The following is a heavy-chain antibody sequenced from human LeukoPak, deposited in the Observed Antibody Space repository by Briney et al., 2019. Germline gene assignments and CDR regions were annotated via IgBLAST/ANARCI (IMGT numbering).Heavy chain of an antibody. Sequence: GGSLRLSCAASGFTFSSYSMNWVRQAPGKGLEWVSSISSSNNYIYYADSVKGRFTFSRDNAKNSLYLQMNSLRAEDTAVYYCARVGELAPIDYWGQGILVTVSS. CDR3: ARVGELAPIDY. CDR1: GFTFSSYS. D-gene: IGHD6-13*01. J-gene: IGHJ4*02. CDR2: ISSSNNYI. V-gene: IGHV3-21*01.